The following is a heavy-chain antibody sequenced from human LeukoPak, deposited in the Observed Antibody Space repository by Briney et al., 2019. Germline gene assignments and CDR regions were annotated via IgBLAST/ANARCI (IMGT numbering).Heavy chain of an antibody. D-gene: IGHD6-19*01. J-gene: IGHJ4*02. V-gene: IGHV3-23*01. CDR1: GFTFRSYA. CDR2: LSHSGGST. CDR3: AKDRLEGLTSSGWYYFDY. Sequence: GGSLRLSCAASGFTFRSYAMNWVRQTPGKGLEWVSALSHSGGSTYYADSVKGRFTISRDNSKNTLYLQMNSLRAEDTAVYYCAKDRLEGLTSSGWYYFDYWAREPWSPSPQ.